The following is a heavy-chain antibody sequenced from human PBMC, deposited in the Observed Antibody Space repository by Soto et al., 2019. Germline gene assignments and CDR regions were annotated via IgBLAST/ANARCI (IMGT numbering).Heavy chain of an antibody. Sequence: EGSLRLSCAASGFTFSSYAMSWVRQAPGKGLEWVSAISGSGGSTYYADSVKGRFTISRDNSKNTLHLQMNSLRAEDTAVYYCAKFVVSSSWGGGTDYWGQGTLVTVSS. J-gene: IGHJ4*02. CDR2: ISGSGGST. D-gene: IGHD6-13*01. CDR3: AKFVVSSSWGGGTDY. CDR1: GFTFSSYA. V-gene: IGHV3-23*01.